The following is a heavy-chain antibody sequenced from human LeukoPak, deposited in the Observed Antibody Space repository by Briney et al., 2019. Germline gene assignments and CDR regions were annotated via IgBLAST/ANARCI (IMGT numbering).Heavy chain of an antibody. V-gene: IGHV4-39*07. J-gene: IGHJ5*02. CDR1: GGSISSSSYY. D-gene: IGHD1-1*01. Sequence: KTSETLSLICTVSGGSISSSSYYWGWIRQPPGKGLVWIGSIYYSGSTYYNPSLKSRVTISVDTSKNQFSLKLSSVTAADTAVYYCAREILNWNDPNGNWFDPWGQGTLVTVSS. CDR2: IYYSGST. CDR3: AREILNWNDPNGNWFDP.